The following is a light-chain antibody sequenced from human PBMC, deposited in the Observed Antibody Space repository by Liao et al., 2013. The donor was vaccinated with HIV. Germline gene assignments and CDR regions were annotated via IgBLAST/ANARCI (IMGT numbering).Light chain of an antibody. CDR2: DDD. V-gene: IGLV3-1*01. Sequence: SYALTQPPSVSVSPGQTAIITCSGHKLGNKYTSWYQQKPGQSPVLVIYDDDKRPSGIPERFSGSNSGNTATLTISGTQAIDESDYYCQAWDIGTGVFGTGTKVTV. CDR1: KLGNKY. CDR3: QAWDIGTGV. J-gene: IGLJ1*01.